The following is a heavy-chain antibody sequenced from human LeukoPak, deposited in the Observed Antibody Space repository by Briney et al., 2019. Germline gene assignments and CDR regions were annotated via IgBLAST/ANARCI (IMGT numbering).Heavy chain of an antibody. Sequence: ASVKVSCKSSGYTFTDYYIHWVRQAPGPGLEWMGYINPHSGGTSSPQKFQGRVTMTTDAAISTAYMELRRLTSDDTAVYYCAGEGNGLLSKDLDYWGQGTLVTVSS. D-gene: IGHD2-15*01. CDR3: AGEGNGLLSKDLDY. V-gene: IGHV1-2*02. CDR2: INPHSGGT. CDR1: GYTFTDYY. J-gene: IGHJ4*02.